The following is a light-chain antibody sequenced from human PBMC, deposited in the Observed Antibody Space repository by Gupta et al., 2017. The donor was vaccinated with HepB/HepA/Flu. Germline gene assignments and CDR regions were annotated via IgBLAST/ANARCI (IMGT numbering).Light chain of an antibody. V-gene: IGKV1-9*01. CDR3: QQVNSYPQT. CDR2: AAS. Sequence: DIQLTQSPSFLSASVGDKVTITCRASQGISSYLAWYQQKPGKAPKLLIYAASTLKSGVPSRFSGSGSGTXFTLTIXSLQPEDFATYYCQQVNSYPQTFGXGTKVEIK. CDR1: QGISSY. J-gene: IGKJ4*01.